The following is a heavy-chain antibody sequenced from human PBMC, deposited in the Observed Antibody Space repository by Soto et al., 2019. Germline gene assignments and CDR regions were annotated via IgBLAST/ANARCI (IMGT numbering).Heavy chain of an antibody. CDR2: ISGSGGST. D-gene: IGHD3-16*01. Sequence: GGSLRLSCAASGFTFSSYAMSWVRQAPGKGLEWVSAISGSGGSTYYADSVKGRFTISRDNSKNTLYLQMNSLRAEDTAVYYCAKDPRPLYDYIWGSQNLGGGYFDYWGQGTLVTVSS. CDR3: AKDPRPLYDYIWGSQNLGGGYFDY. V-gene: IGHV3-23*01. J-gene: IGHJ4*02. CDR1: GFTFSSYA.